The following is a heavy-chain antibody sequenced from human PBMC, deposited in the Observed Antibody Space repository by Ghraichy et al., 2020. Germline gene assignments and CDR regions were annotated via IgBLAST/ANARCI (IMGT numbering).Heavy chain of an antibody. CDR1: GGSISDYY. J-gene: IGHJ4*02. Sequence: SETPSLTCTVSGGSISDYYWSWIRQPPGKGLEWIGYIFYDGYTNYNPSLKSRATISVDTSKNQFSLKMNSMTAADTAMYYCARHECYGSLKCPFDYWGQGLLVTVSS. CDR2: IFYDGYT. V-gene: IGHV4-59*08. D-gene: IGHD3-10*01. CDR3: ARHECYGSLKCPFDY.